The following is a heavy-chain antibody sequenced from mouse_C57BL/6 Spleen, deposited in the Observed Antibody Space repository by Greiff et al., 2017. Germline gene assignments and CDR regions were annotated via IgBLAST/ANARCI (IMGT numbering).Heavy chain of an antibody. D-gene: IGHD2-5*01. CDR3: TNRNSNYVGFAY. Sequence: QVQLQQSGAELVRPGASVTLSCKASGYTFTDYEMHWVKQTPVHGLEWIGAIDPETGGTAYNQKFKGKAILTADKSSSTAYMELRSLTSEDSAVYYCTNRNSNYVGFAYWGQGTLVTVSA. J-gene: IGHJ3*01. CDR2: IDPETGGT. CDR1: GYTFTDYE. V-gene: IGHV1-15*01.